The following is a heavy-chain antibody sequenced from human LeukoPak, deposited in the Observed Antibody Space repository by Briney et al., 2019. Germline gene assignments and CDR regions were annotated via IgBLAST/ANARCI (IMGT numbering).Heavy chain of an antibody. Sequence: GRSLRLSCAASGFPFSSYGMHWVRQAPGKGPEWVALIWYDGSNLYYADSVKGRFTISKDSSKNTLYLHMNSLIAEDTAVYYCARDKNYYGSGSPSLDAFDIWGQGTMVTVSS. CDR2: IWYDGSNL. J-gene: IGHJ3*02. CDR3: ARDKNYYGSGSPSLDAFDI. D-gene: IGHD3-10*01. V-gene: IGHV3-33*01. CDR1: GFPFSSYG.